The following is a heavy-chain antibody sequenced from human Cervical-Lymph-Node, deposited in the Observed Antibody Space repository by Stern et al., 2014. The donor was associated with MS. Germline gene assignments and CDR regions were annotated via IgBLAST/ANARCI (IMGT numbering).Heavy chain of an antibody. Sequence: VQLVQSGAEVRKPGESLKISCKGSGYYFNTYWIGWVRQVPGKGLEWMGIIYPGDSATRYSPSFQGQVTISADKSISTAFLQWSSLKASDTAMYYCARQGYCSTTTCSGADYWGQGTLVTVSS. J-gene: IGHJ4*02. CDR1: GYYFNTYW. CDR3: ARQGYCSTTTCSGADY. CDR2: IYPGDSAT. V-gene: IGHV5-51*01. D-gene: IGHD2-2*01.